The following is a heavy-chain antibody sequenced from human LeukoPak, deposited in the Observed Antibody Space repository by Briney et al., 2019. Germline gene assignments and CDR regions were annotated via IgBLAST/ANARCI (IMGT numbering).Heavy chain of an antibody. J-gene: IGHJ4*02. V-gene: IGHV3-7*01. CDR1: GFTFSSYS. CDR2: IKEDGSET. D-gene: IGHD6-19*01. CDR3: TRDSGRFRLDY. Sequence: GGSLRLSCAASGFTFSSYSMNWVRQAPGKGLEWVASIKEDGSETYYVDSVKGRFTVSRDNAKNSLYLQMNSLRVEDTAVYYCTRDSGRFRLDYWGQGILVTVSS.